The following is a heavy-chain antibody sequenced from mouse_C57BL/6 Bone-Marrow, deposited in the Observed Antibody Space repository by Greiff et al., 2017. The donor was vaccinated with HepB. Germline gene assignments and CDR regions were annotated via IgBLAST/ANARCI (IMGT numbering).Heavy chain of an antibody. CDR2: IDPSDSYT. CDR3: ARGGFATVDYFDY. CDR1: GYTFTSYW. Sequence: VQLQQPGAELVMPGASVKLSCKASGYTFTSYWMHWVKQRPGQGLEWIGEIDPSDSYTNYNQKFKGKSTLTVDKSSSTAYMQLSSLTSEDSAVYYCARGGFATVDYFDYWGQGTTLTVSS. J-gene: IGHJ2*01. D-gene: IGHD1-1*01. V-gene: IGHV1-69*01.